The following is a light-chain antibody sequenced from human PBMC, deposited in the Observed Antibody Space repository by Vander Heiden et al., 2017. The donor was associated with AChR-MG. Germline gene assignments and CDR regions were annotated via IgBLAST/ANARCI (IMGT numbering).Light chain of an antibody. CDR1: QGIGKF. J-gene: IGKJ4*01. CDR3: QQSYTTPLS. V-gene: IGKV1-39*01. Sequence: DSQITQSPPSLSASVGDRVTITCRASQGIGKFLNWYQQNPGKPPKLLIYAAVTLRSGVPSRFSGSGSGTDFTLTISSLQPEDLATYYCQQSYTTPLSFGGGTKVNIK. CDR2: AAV.